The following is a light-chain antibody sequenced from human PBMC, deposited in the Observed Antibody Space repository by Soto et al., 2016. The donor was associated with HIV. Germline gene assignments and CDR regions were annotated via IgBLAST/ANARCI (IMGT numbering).Light chain of an antibody. CDR3: QQYYNYPLT. CDR2: GAS. CDR1: QGISSY. J-gene: IGKJ1*01. Sequence: AIRMTQSPSSLSASTGDRVTITCRASQGISSYLAWYQQKPGKAPKLLIYGASTLQSGVPSRFSGSGSGTDFTLTISCLQSEDFATYYCQQYYNYPLTFGQGTKVEIK. V-gene: IGKV1-8*01.